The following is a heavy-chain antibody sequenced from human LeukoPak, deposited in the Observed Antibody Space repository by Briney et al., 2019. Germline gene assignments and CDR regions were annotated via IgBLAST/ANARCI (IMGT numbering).Heavy chain of an antibody. D-gene: IGHD1-1*01. Sequence: PPEGSLRLSCAASGFTFSDYDMHWVHQATGKGLEWVSAIGTAGDTYYTGSVKGRFTISRENAKNSLYLQMNSLRAGDTAVYYCVRVAKERVGGVYYFDYWGQGTPVTVSS. J-gene: IGHJ4*02. CDR2: IGTAGDT. CDR1: GFTFSDYD. CDR3: VRVAKERVGGVYYFDY. V-gene: IGHV3-13*01.